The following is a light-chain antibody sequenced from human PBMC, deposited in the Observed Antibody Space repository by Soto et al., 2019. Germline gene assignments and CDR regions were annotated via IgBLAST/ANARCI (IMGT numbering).Light chain of an antibody. V-gene: IGKV3-15*01. Sequence: EVLMRLSPATLSVSPGERATLSCRASQTVSRNLAWYQQRPGQAPRLLIYDISNRATGVPARFSGSGSETEFTLTIRSLQSEDFAVYFCQQYNNWPSFGQGTRLEIK. CDR3: QQYNNWPS. J-gene: IGKJ5*01. CDR2: DIS. CDR1: QTVSRN.